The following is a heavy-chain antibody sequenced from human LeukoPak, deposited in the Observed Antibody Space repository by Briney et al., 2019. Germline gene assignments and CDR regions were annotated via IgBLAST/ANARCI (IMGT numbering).Heavy chain of an antibody. CDR2: INPNSGGT. CDR3: ARRYFGSGSYYTDY. CDR1: GYTFTGYY. J-gene: IGHJ4*02. Sequence: GASVKVSCKASGYTFTGYYMHWVRQAPGQGLEWMGWINPNSGGTNYAQKFQGRVTMTRDTSISTAYMELSRLRSDDTAVYYCARRYFGSGSYYTDYWGQGTLVPVSS. V-gene: IGHV1-2*02. D-gene: IGHD3-10*01.